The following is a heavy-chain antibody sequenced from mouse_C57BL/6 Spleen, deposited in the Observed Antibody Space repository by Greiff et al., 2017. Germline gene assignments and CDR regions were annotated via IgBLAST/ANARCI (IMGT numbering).Heavy chain of an antibody. CDR3: ARFSLLLRYAMDY. CDR1: GYTFTSYW. CDR2: IDPSDSYT. J-gene: IGHJ4*01. D-gene: IGHD1-1*01. V-gene: IGHV1-69*01. Sequence: QVQLQQSGAELVMPGASVKLSCKASGYTFTSYWMHWVKQRPGQGLEWIGEIDPSDSYTNYNQKFKGKSTLTVDKSSSTAYMQLSSLTSEDSAVYYCARFSLLLRYAMDYWGQGTSVTVSS.